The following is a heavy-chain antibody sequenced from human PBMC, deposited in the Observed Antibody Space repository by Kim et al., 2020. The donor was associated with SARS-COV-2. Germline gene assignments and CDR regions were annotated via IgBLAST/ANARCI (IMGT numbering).Heavy chain of an antibody. CDR3: APSPKAALSD. CDR1: GFTFSNYW. Sequence: GGSLRLSCAASGFTFSNYWMHWVRQAPGKGLVWVSHINTDGSITNYADSVKGRFTISRDNAKNTFYLQMNSLRVEDTAVYYCAPSPKAALSDWGQGALVTVSS. V-gene: IGHV3-74*01. J-gene: IGHJ4*02. CDR2: INTDGSIT. D-gene: IGHD2-15*01.